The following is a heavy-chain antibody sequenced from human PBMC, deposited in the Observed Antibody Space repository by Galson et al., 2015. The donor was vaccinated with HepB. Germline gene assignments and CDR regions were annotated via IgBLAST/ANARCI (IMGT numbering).Heavy chain of an antibody. J-gene: IGHJ5*02. D-gene: IGHD6-13*01. V-gene: IGHV3-33*01. CDR2: IWYDGSNK. Sequence: SLRLSCAASGFTFSSYGMHWVRQAPGKGLEWVAVIWYDGSNKYYADSVKGRFTISRDNSKNTLYLQMNSLRAEDTAVYYCAREQGIAAAEVGFDPWGQGTLVTVSS. CDR3: AREQGIAAAEVGFDP. CDR1: GFTFSSYG.